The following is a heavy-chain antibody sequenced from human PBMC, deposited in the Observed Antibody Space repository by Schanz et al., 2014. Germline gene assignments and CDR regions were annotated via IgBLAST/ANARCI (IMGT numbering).Heavy chain of an antibody. CDR2: VYTSGST. CDR1: GGSISSGSYY. D-gene: IGHD2-2*02. J-gene: IGHJ6*03. V-gene: IGHV4-61*02. CDR3: ARGGARRFPVVPDAIQGLRGHYYYYYLDV. Sequence: QVQLQESGPGLVKPSQTLSLTCSVSGGSISSGSYYWNWIRQPAGKGLEWIGRVYTSGSTNYNPSLKSRAPIPQNTAKTMFPRKVSLVAAADTAVYYCARGGARRFPVVPDAIQGLRGHYYYYYLDVWGKGTTVTASS.